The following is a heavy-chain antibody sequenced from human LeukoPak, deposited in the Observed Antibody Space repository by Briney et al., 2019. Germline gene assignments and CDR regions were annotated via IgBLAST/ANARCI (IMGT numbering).Heavy chain of an antibody. CDR1: GFTLSSYA. J-gene: IGHJ4*02. CDR3: AKGGPLLGRYFDWLFPFDY. Sequence: PGGSLRLSCAASGFTLSSYATSWVRQAPGKGREWVSSISGSGGSTYYADSVKGRFTSSRDNSKNTLYLQMNSLRAEDTSVYYCAKGGPLLGRYFDWLFPFDYWGQGTLVTVSS. V-gene: IGHV3-23*01. D-gene: IGHD3-9*01. CDR2: ISGSGGST.